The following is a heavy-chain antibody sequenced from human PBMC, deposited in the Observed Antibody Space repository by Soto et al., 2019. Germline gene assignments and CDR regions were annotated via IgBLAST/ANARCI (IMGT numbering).Heavy chain of an antibody. D-gene: IGHD4-17*01. CDR3: ARRPYGDYYYYYGMDV. Sequence: SETLSLTCTVSGGSISSSSYYWGWIRQPPGKGLEWIGSIYYSGSTYYNPSLKSRVTISVDTSKNQFSLKLSSVTAADTAVYNWARRPYGDYYYYYGMDVGGQGTTVPVPS. V-gene: IGHV4-39*01. CDR2: IYYSGST. J-gene: IGHJ6*02. CDR1: GGSISSSSYY.